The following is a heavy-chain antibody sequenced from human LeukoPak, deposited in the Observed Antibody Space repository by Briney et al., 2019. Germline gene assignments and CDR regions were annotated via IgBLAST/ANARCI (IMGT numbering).Heavy chain of an antibody. CDR3: ARDSTVVTPGLFDY. V-gene: IGHV3-30-3*01. J-gene: IGHJ4*02. Sequence: GGSLRLSCAASGFTFSSYAMPWVRQAPGKGLEWVAVISYDGSNKYYADSVKGRFTISRDNSKNTLYLQMNSLRAEDTAVYYCARDSTVVTPGLFDYWGQGTLVTVSS. CDR1: GFTFSSYA. D-gene: IGHD4-23*01. CDR2: ISYDGSNK.